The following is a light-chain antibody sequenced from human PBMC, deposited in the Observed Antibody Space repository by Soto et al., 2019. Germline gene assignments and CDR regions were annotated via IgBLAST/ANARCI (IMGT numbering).Light chain of an antibody. CDR1: QDISSW. V-gene: IGKV1D-12*01. CDR2: AAS. J-gene: IGKJ2*01. CDR3: QQANSFPYT. Sequence: DIQMTQSPSSVSASVGDRVTITCRASQDISSWLAWYQKKPGKAPNLLIYAASSLQSGVPPRFSGSGSGTDFTLTISSLQPEDFATYYCQQANSFPYTFGQGTKLAIK.